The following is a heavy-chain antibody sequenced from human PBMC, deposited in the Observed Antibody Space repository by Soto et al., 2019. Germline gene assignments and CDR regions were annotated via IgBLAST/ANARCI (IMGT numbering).Heavy chain of an antibody. CDR3: AKDLGYNYGMDV. D-gene: IGHD1-26*01. CDR2: ISYNGSNI. CDR1: GFIFSSYG. V-gene: IGHV3-30*18. J-gene: IGHJ6*02. Sequence: QVQLVASGGGVVQPGRSLRLSCVGSGFIFSSYGMHWVRQAPGKGLEWMEVISYNGSNIYNADSVKGRLTISRDNSKRTVYRQMNSLRVEDPAVYYCAKDLGYNYGMDVWGQGSTVSVSS.